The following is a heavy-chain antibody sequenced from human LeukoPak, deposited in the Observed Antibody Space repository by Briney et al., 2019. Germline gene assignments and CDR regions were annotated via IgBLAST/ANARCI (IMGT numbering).Heavy chain of an antibody. J-gene: IGHJ4*02. D-gene: IGHD2-8*01. CDR2: IKQDGSEK. Sequence: GSLRLSCAASGFTFSSYWMCWVRQAPGKGLEWVANIKQDGSEKYYVDSVKGRFTISRDNAKNSLYLQMNSLRAEDTAVYYCAGENSVLMVYAYFDYWGQGTLVTVSS. CDR3: AGENSVLMVYAYFDY. V-gene: IGHV3-7*01. CDR1: GFTFSSYW.